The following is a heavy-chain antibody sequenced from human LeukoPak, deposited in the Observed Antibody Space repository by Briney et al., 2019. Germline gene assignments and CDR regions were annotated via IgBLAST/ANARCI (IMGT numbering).Heavy chain of an antibody. D-gene: IGHD2-2*01. CDR2: IDLSGNVK. J-gene: IGHJ1*01. CDR3: ARYPLGVVVLPEYFQH. Sequence: GGSLRLSCAASGFIFSDYYMSWVRQAPGKGLEWLSYIDLSGNVKYYVDSVKGRFTISRDNAKNSLYLQMNSLRAEDTAVYYCARYPLGVVVLPEYFQHWGQGTLVTVSS. CDR1: GFIFSDYY. V-gene: IGHV3-11*04.